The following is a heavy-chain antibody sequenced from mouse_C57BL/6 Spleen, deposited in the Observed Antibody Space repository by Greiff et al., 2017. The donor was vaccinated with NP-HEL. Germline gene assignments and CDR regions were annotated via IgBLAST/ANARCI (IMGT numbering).Heavy chain of an antibody. D-gene: IGHD2-4*01. CDR3: ASTMITTLFDY. J-gene: IGHJ2*01. CDR1: GYAFSSSW. Sequence: VQLQESGPELVKPGASVKISCKASGYAFSSSWMNWVKQRPGKGLEWIGRIYPGDGDTNYNGKFKGKATLTADKSSSTAYMQLSSLTSEDSAVYFCASTMITTLFDYWGQGTTLTVSS. V-gene: IGHV1-82*01. CDR2: IYPGDGDT.